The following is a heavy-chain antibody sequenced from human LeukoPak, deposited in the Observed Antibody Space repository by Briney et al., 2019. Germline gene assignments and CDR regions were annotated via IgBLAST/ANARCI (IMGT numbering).Heavy chain of an antibody. J-gene: IGHJ5*02. CDR1: GFTFSSYG. CDR2: ISYDGSNK. D-gene: IGHD2-2*01. V-gene: IGHV3-30*18. CDR3: VKDYCSSTSCPNWFDP. Sequence: GGSLRLSCAASGFTFSSYGMHWVRQAPGKGLEWVAVISYDGSNKYYADSVKGRFTISRDNSKNTLYLQMNSLRAEDTAVYYCVKDYCSSTSCPNWFDPWGQGTLVTVSS.